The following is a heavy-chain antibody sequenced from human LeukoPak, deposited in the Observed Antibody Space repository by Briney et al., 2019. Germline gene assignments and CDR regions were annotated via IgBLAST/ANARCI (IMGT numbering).Heavy chain of an antibody. Sequence: ASGKVSCKASGYTFTNYDINWVRQATGQGLEWMGYMNPNSGNTGYAQKFQGRVTITKDTSISTAYMELSSLRSEDTAVYYCGREGFDYWGQGTLVTVSS. CDR2: MNPNSGNT. CDR1: GYTFTNYD. V-gene: IGHV1-8*03. J-gene: IGHJ4*02. CDR3: GREGFDY.